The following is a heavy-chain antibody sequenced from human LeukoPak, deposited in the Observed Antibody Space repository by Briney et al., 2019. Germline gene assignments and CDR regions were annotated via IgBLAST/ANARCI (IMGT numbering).Heavy chain of an antibody. CDR2: TYYRSKWYN. CDR1: GDSVSSNSAA. V-gene: IGHV6-1*01. D-gene: IGHD5-18*01. J-gene: IGHJ6*02. CDR3: AGGYSYGYYYYYGMDV. Sequence: SQTLSLTCALSGDSVSSNSAAWNWIRQSPSRGLEWLGRTYYRSKWYNDYAVSVKSRITINPDTSKNQFSLQLNSVTPEDTAVYYCAGGYSYGYYYYYGMDVWGQGTTVTVSS.